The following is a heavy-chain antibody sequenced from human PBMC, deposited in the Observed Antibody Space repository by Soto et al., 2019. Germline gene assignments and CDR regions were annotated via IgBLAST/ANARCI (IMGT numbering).Heavy chain of an antibody. J-gene: IGHJ4*02. Sequence: GGSLRLSCEASGFTFSCFDMHWVRQPTGKGLEWVSTMKGRFTISRDNAKNSLSLQMNSLRAGDTAVYFCARGQEVGAHFFDSWGQGTQVTVSS. CDR1: GFTFSCFD. D-gene: IGHD2-15*01. CDR3: ARGQEVGAHFFDS. V-gene: IGHV3-13*01.